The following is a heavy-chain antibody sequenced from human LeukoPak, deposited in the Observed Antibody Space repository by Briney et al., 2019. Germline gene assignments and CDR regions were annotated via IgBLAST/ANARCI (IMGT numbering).Heavy chain of an antibody. CDR2: TYYRSTWYN. Sequence: SQTLSLTCAISGDSVSSNSAAWNWIRQSPSRGLEWLGRTYYRSTWYNDYALSVKSRITINPDTSKNQFSLQLNSVTPEDTAVYYCARQYSSGWSYYYGLDVWGQGTTVTVSS. D-gene: IGHD6-19*01. V-gene: IGHV6-1*01. CDR1: GDSVSSNSAA. J-gene: IGHJ6*02. CDR3: ARQYSSGWSYYYGLDV.